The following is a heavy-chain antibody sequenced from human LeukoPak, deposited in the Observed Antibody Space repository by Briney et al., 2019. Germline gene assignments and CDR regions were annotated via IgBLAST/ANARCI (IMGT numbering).Heavy chain of an antibody. CDR3: TRDFSATDYWASAY. Sequence: PGGSLRLSCAASGFRFRDYAMSWVRQAPGKGLEWVSMIRNNGADIYYADSVRGRFAISRDNSKNMLYLQMNGLRPEDTAVYYCTRDFSATDYWASAYWGQGTQVTVSS. V-gene: IGHV3-23*01. D-gene: IGHD3-3*01. J-gene: IGHJ4*02. CDR1: GFRFRDYA. CDR2: IRNNGADI.